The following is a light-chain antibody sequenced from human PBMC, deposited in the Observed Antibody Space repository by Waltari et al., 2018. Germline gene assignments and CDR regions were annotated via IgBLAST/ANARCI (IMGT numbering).Light chain of an antibody. J-gene: IGLJ2*01. Sequence: QSALTQPPSASGSPGQPVTISCTGTSSDVGGYNYVSWYQQHPGKAPKLIIYEVTKRPAGAPDRFSGSKSGNTASLTVSGLQADDEADDYCNSYAGRNRLGVFGGGTKVTVL. CDR2: EVT. V-gene: IGLV2-8*01. CDR3: NSYAGRNRLGV. CDR1: SSDVGGYNY.